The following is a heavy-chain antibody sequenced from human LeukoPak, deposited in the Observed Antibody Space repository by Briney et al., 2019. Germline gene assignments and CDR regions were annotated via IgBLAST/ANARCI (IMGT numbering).Heavy chain of an antibody. J-gene: IGHJ6*03. CDR3: ARSEGWDSSGWSSRAYYYYYMDV. D-gene: IGHD6-19*01. V-gene: IGHV1-69*05. CDR2: IIPIFDTA. CDR1: GGTFSSYA. Sequence: EASVKVSCKASGGTFSSYAISWVRQAPGQGLEWMGGIIPIFDTADYAQKFQGRVTITTDESTSTAYMELSSLRPEDTAVYYCARSEGWDSSGWSSRAYYYYYMDVWGKGTTVTVSS.